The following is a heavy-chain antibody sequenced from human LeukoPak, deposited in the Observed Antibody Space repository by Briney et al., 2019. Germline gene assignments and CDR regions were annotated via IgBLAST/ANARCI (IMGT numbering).Heavy chain of an antibody. V-gene: IGHV3-11*01. CDR2: ISSSGSTI. D-gene: IGHD4-17*01. Sequence: GGSLRLSCAASGFTFSDYYMSWIRQAPGKGLEWVSYISSSGSTIYYADSVKGRFTISRDNAKNSLYLQMNSLRAEDTAVYYCARVGTVTSLPLRYNWFDPWGQGTLVTVSS. CDR3: ARVGTVTSLPLRYNWFDP. J-gene: IGHJ5*02. CDR1: GFTFSDYY.